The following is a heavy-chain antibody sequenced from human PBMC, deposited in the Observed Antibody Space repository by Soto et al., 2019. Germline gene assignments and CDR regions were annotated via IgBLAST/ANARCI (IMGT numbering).Heavy chain of an antibody. J-gene: IGHJ5*02. CDR3: ARDRWSVVAGPYWFDP. V-gene: IGHV4-31*03. CDR2: IYYSGST. Sequence: SETLSLTCTVSGGSISSGGYYWSWIRQHPGKGLEWIGYIYYSGSTYYNPSLKSRVTISVDTSKNQFSLKLSSVTAADTAVYYCARDRWSVVAGPYWFDPWGQGTLVTV. D-gene: IGHD2-15*01. CDR1: GGSISSGGYY.